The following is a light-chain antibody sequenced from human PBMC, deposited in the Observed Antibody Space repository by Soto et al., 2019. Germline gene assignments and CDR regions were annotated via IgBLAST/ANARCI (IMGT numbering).Light chain of an antibody. Sequence: DIQMTQSPSSLSASIGDRVTITCRASQSISNYLHWYQQKPGQPPKLLIYWASTRESGVPDRFSGSGSGTDFTFTISSLQAEDVAVYYCQQYYSTPRTFGQVTKVDIK. CDR1: QSISNY. V-gene: IGKV4-1*01. CDR2: WAS. J-gene: IGKJ1*01. CDR3: QQYYSTPRT.